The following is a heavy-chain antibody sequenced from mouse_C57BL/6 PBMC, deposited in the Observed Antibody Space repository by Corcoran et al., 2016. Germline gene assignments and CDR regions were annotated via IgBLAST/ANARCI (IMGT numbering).Heavy chain of an antibody. D-gene: IGHD2-1*01. CDR2: INPNNGGT. V-gene: IGHV1-26*01. Sequence: EVQLQQSGPELVKPGASVKISCKASGYTFTDYYMNWVKQSHGKSLEWIGDINPNNGGTSYNQKFKGKATLTVDKSSSTAYMELRSLTSEDSAVYYCALGNYGAMDYWGQGTSVTVSS. CDR3: ALGNYGAMDY. J-gene: IGHJ4*01. CDR1: GYTFTDYY.